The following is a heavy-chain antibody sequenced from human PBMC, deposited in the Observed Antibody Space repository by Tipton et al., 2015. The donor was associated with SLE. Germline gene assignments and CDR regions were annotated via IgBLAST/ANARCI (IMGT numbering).Heavy chain of an antibody. Sequence: LRLSCTVSGGSISSYYWSWIRQPPGKGLEWIGYIYYSGSTNYNPSLKSRVTISVDTSKNQFSLKLSSVTAADTAVYCCARGPPFDYWGQGTLVTVSS. CDR3: ARGPPFDY. V-gene: IGHV4-59*12. CDR1: GGSISSYY. CDR2: IYYSGST. J-gene: IGHJ4*02.